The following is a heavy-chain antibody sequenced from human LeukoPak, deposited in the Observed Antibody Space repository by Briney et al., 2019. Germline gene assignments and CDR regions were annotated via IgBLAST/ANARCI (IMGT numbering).Heavy chain of an antibody. CDR1: EFTFSSYG. D-gene: IGHD6-19*01. V-gene: IGHV3-30*02. J-gene: IGHJ4*02. CDR2: IRYDGSNK. Sequence: GGSLRLSCAASEFTFSSYGMHWVRQAPGKGLEWVAFIRYDGSNKYYADSVKGRFTISRDNSKNTLYLQMNSLRAEDTAVYYCARDALGASGYSSGWYFDYWGQGTLVTVSS. CDR3: ARDALGASGYSSGWYFDY.